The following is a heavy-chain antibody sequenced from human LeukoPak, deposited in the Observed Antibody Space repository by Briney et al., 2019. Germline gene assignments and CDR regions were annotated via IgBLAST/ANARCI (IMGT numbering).Heavy chain of an antibody. CDR1: GFTSSNAW. D-gene: IGHD4/OR15-4a*01. CDR2: INSKTDGGTR. V-gene: IGHV3-15*01. J-gene: IGHJ3*02. Sequence: GGSLTLSCAVSGFTSSNAWMSWVRQAPGKGLEWVGRINSKTDGGTRDYAAPVKGRFTISRDDSKNTLYLQMNSLKTEDTAVYYCTTFDYAAFLIWGQGTMVTVSS. CDR3: TTFDYAAFLI.